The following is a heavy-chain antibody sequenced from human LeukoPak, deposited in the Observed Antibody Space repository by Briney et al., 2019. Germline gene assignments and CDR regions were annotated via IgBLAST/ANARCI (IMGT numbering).Heavy chain of an antibody. Sequence: GGSLRLSCAASGFRFSNSWMYWVRQGPGKGPVWVARMKTDGTRIEYADSVKGRFTISRDNAKNTLFLQMSSLRVEDTAVYYCARGADHCGSYYPDWGQGTRVTVSS. J-gene: IGHJ4*02. CDR3: ARGADHCGSYYPD. CDR2: MKTDGTRI. CDR1: GFRFSNSW. D-gene: IGHD3-10*01. V-gene: IGHV3-74*01.